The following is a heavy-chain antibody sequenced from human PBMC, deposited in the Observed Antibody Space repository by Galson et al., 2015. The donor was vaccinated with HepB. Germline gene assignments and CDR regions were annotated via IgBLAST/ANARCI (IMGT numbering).Heavy chain of an antibody. J-gene: IGHJ3*01. CDR1: GGSISGGDYY. CDR2: IYYSGST. CDR3: AREIPHDAFDV. V-gene: IGHV4-30-4*01. Sequence: TLSLTCTVSGGSISGGDYYLSWIRQPPGKGLEWIGNIYYSGSTYYNSSLKGRVAISVDTSKNQFSLKLSSVTAADTAVYYCAREIPHDAFDVWGQGTMVTVSS.